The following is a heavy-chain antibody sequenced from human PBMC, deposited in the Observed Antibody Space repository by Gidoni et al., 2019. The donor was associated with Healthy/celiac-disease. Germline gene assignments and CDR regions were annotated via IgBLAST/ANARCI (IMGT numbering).Heavy chain of an antibody. V-gene: IGHV3-21*01. CDR2: ISSSCSTI. Sequence: EVQLVESGGGLVRPGGSLRLSCAASGFTFSSYSMRWVRQAPGKGLEWVSTISSSCSTIYYADSVKCRFTISRDNAKNSLYLQMNSLRAEDTAVYYCARDYSNFYYYYYGMDVWGQGTTVTVSS. D-gene: IGHD4-4*01. CDR1: GFTFSSYS. J-gene: IGHJ6*02. CDR3: ARDYSNFYYYYYGMDV.